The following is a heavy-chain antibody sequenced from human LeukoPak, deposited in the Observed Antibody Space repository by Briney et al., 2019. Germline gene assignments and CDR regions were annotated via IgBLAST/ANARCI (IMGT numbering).Heavy chain of an antibody. Sequence: PGGSLRLSCAASGFTFRSYAMSWVRQAPGKGLEWFSGISGSGDSTYYADSVKGRFSISRDNSKNTLWLQMNSLKDEDTAVYYCAKDPRAGSGWGSFDYWGQGTLVTVFS. CDR2: ISGSGDST. V-gene: IGHV3-23*01. D-gene: IGHD6-19*01. CDR3: AKDPRAGSGWGSFDY. J-gene: IGHJ4*02. CDR1: GFTFRSYA.